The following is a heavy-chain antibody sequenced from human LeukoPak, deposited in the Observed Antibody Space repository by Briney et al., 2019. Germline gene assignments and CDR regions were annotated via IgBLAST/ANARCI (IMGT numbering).Heavy chain of an antibody. D-gene: IGHD6-13*01. CDR3: ARGIVAKGDPYSTD. CDR2: IYYSGST. J-gene: IGHJ4*02. Sequence: KPSETLSLTCTVSGGSVSSGSYYWSWIRQPPGKGLEWIGYIYYSGSTNYNPSLKSRVTISVDTSKNQFSLKLSSVTAADTAVYYCARGIVAKGDPYSTDWGQGTLVTVSS. V-gene: IGHV4-61*01. CDR1: GGSVSSGSYY.